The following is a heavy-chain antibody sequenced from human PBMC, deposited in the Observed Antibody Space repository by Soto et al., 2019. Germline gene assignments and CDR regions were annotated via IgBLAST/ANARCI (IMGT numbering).Heavy chain of an antibody. J-gene: IGHJ5*02. Sequence: TSETLSLTCTVSGGSISSSSYYWGWIRQPPGKGLEWIGSIYYSGSTYYNPSLKSRVTISVDTSKNQFSLKLSSVTAADTAVYYCARLRQQLVLWFDPWGQGTLVTVSS. D-gene: IGHD6-13*01. CDR3: ARLRQQLVLWFDP. CDR1: GGSISSSSYY. V-gene: IGHV4-39*01. CDR2: IYYSGST.